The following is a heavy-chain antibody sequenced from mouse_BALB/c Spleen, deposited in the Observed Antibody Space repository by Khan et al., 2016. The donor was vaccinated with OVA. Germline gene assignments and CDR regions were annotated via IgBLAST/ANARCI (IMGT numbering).Heavy chain of an antibody. CDR3: ARSGTISAGVATDFDS. J-gene: IGHJ2*01. CDR2: IKYSGST. Sequence: EVQLQESGPGLVKPSQSLSLTCTVTGYSITSDYAWNWIRQFPGNKLEWMGYIKYSGSTSYNPSLKSRISITRNTSQNQFFLQLRSVTTEDTATHYCARSGTISAGVATDFDSWGQGTTLTVSS. V-gene: IGHV3-2*02. CDR1: GYSITSDYA. D-gene: IGHD1-1*01.